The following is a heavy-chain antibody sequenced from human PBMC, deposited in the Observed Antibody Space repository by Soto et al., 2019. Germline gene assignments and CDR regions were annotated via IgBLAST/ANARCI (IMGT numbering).Heavy chain of an antibody. CDR3: AKVILSVSVYYGMDV. V-gene: IGHV3-23*01. Sequence: EVQLLESGGGLVQPGGSLRLSCAASGFTFSSYAMSWVRQAPGKGLEWVSAISGSGGSTYYADSVKGRFTISRDNSKNTLYLQMNSLRAQDTAVYYCAKVILSVSVYYGMDVWGQGTTVTVSS. CDR1: GFTFSSYA. J-gene: IGHJ6*02. D-gene: IGHD1-20*01. CDR2: ISGSGGST.